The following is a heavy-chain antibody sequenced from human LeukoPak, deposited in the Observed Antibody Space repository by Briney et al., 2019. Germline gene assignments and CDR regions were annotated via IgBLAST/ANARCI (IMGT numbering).Heavy chain of an antibody. J-gene: IGHJ4*02. Sequence: GASVKVSCKASGYTFTSYGISWVRQAPGQGLEWMGWISAYNGNTNYAQKLQGRVTMTTDTSTSTAYMELRSLRSDVTAVYYCARDRIAARPSEFDYWGQGTLVTVSS. CDR3: ARDRIAARPSEFDY. D-gene: IGHD6-6*01. CDR1: GYTFTSYG. V-gene: IGHV1-18*01. CDR2: ISAYNGNT.